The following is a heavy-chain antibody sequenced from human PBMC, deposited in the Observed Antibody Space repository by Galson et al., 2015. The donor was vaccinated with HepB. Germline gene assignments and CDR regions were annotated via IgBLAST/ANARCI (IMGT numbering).Heavy chain of an antibody. V-gene: IGHV3-30-3*01. CDR1: GFTFSSYV. D-gene: IGHD3-22*01. Sequence: SLRLSCAASGFTFSSYVMHWVRQAPGKGLEWVAVISYDGSNKYYADSVKGRFTISRDNSKNTLYLQMNSLRAEDTAVYYCAKDRDYYDSSGYPPGYFDYWGQGTLVTVSS. J-gene: IGHJ4*02. CDR2: ISYDGSNK. CDR3: AKDRDYYDSSGYPPGYFDY.